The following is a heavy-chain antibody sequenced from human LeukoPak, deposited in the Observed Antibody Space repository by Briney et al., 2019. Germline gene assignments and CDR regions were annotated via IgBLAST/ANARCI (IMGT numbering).Heavy chain of an antibody. CDR3: ATDLG. CDR1: GFTFTSYW. Sequence: GGSLRLSCAASGFTFTSYWMHWVRQPPGKGLVWVSRVDHDGNGTAYADSVTGRFTISRDNAKSTVYLQMNSLRAEDTAVYYCATDLGWGQGTLVTVSS. V-gene: IGHV3-74*01. J-gene: IGHJ4*02. D-gene: IGHD4-17*01. CDR2: VDHDGNGT.